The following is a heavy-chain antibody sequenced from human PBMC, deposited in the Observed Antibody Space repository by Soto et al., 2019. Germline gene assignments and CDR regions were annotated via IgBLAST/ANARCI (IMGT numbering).Heavy chain of an antibody. V-gene: IGHV3-21*01. J-gene: IGHJ4*02. CDR1: GFPFSAYA. CDR3: ARDLFDY. Sequence: PGGSLRLSCVASGFPFSAYAMNWVRQAPGKGLEWVSSIGGSGTYIYCADSVKGRFTISRDNAKNSLYLQMNSLRAEDTAVYYCARDLFDYWGQGTLVTVSS. CDR2: IGGSGTYI.